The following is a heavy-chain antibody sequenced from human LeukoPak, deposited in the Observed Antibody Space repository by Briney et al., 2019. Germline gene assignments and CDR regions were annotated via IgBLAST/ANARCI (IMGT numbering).Heavy chain of an antibody. V-gene: IGHV4-39*01. CDR1: GGSISSSSYY. CDR3: SGYLSY. CDR2: GYYTGPT. Sequence: SETLSLTCTVSGGSISSSSYYWIWIRQTPGKGLEWIGSGYYTGPTYYNSSLKSRDTISVDTSKNQFSLKLSSVTAADTADCASSGYLSYWGQGIRVAVSS. D-gene: IGHD3-22*01. J-gene: IGHJ4*02.